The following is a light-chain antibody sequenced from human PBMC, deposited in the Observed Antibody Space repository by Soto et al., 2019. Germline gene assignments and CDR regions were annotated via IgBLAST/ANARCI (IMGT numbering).Light chain of an antibody. J-gene: IGLJ2*01. Sequence: QSVLTQPPSASGSPGQSVTISCTGTSSDVGGYNYVSWYQQHPGKAPKLMIYEVSKRPSGVPDRFSGSKSGNTASLTVPGLQAEDEGDYCCGSYAGSSNVVFGGGTKLTVL. CDR1: SSDVGGYNY. CDR3: GSYAGSSNVV. CDR2: EVS. V-gene: IGLV2-8*01.